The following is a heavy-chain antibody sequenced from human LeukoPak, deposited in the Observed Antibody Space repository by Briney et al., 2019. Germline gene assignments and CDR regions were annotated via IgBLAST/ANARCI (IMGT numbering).Heavy chain of an antibody. D-gene: IGHD3-10*01. V-gene: IGHV4-4*07. J-gene: IGHJ4*02. CDR3: ARGYGSGSYFVY. Sequence: PSETLSLTCTVSGGSMSNYYWSWIRQPAGKGLEWVGRIYSSGSTNYNPSLKSRLTLSVDTSKNQFSLNLSSVTAADTAVYYCARGYGSGSYFVYWGQGTLVTVSS. CDR2: IYSSGST. CDR1: GGSMSNYY.